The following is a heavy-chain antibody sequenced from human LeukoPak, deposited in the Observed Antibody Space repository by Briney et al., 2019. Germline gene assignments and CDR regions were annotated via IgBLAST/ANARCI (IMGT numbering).Heavy chain of an antibody. Sequence: PSETLSLTCAVSGGSISSGGYSWSWIRQPPGKDLEWIGYIYHSGSTYYNPSLKSRVTISVDRSKNQFSLKLSSVTAADTAVYYCASSSGSYYYYYGMDVWGQGTTVTVSS. CDR2: IYHSGST. J-gene: IGHJ6*02. CDR3: ASSSGSYYYYYGMDV. D-gene: IGHD3-10*01. CDR1: GGSISSGGYS. V-gene: IGHV4-30-2*01.